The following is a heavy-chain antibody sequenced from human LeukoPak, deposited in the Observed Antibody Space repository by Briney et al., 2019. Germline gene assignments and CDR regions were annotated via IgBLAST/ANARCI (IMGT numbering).Heavy chain of an antibody. CDR3: ARVYSGYDFPLFDY. CDR1: GYSISSGYY. J-gene: IGHJ4*02. D-gene: IGHD5-12*01. V-gene: IGHV4-38-2*02. Sequence: SETLSLTCTVSGYSISSGYYWGWIRPPPGKGLEWIGSIYHSGSTYYNPSLKSRVTISVDTSKNQFSLKLSSVTAADTAVYYCARVYSGYDFPLFDYWGQGTLVTVSS. CDR2: IYHSGST.